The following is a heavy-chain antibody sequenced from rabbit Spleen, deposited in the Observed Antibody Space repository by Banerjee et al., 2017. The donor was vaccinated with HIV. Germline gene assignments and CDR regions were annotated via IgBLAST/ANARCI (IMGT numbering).Heavy chain of an antibody. Sequence: QSLEESGGDLVKPGASLTLTCIASGVSFSSSDYICWVRQAPGKGLEWIACINAATAKPVYATWAKGRFTISKTSSTTVTLQVTSLTAADTATYFCARDSGTSFSSYGMDLWGQGTLVTVS. D-gene: IGHD8-1*01. CDR3: ARDSGTSFSSYGMDL. V-gene: IGHV1S40*01. J-gene: IGHJ6*01. CDR1: GVSFSSSDY. CDR2: INAATAKP.